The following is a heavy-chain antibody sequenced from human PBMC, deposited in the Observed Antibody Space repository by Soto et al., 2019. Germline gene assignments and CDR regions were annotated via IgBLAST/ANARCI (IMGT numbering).Heavy chain of an antibody. Sequence: QVQLVQSGAEVKKPGASVKVSCKASGYTFTSYAMHWVRQAPGQRLEWMGWINAGNGNTKYSQKFQGRVTITSDTSASTANMELSSLRSEDTDVYSCESGVAGPRHWVDPWGQGTLVTVSS. V-gene: IGHV1-3*01. J-gene: IGHJ5*02. CDR2: INAGNGNT. CDR1: GYTFTSYA. CDR3: ESGVAGPRHWVDP. D-gene: IGHD6-19*01.